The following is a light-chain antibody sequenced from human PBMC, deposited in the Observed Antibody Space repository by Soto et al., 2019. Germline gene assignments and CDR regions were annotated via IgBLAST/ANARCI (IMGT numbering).Light chain of an antibody. CDR3: QQYGTSLRGT. CDR2: GAS. J-gene: IGKJ1*01. Sequence: ESLLTQSPGTLSLSPGERATLSCRASQNIKSNYLAWYRQNPGQATRLLIYGASNRAEGVPDRFSGSGSGTDFTLTIPRLEPEDFAVYYCQQYGTSLRGTFGQGTKVDIK. CDR1: QNIKSNY. V-gene: IGKV3-20*01.